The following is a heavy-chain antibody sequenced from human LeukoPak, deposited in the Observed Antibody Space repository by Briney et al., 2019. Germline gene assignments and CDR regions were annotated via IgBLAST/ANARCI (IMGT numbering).Heavy chain of an antibody. CDR1: GGSFSGYY. CDR2: INHSGST. D-gene: IGHD3-22*01. Sequence: SETLSLTCAVYGGSFSGYYWSWIRQPPGKGLEWIGEINHSGSTNYNPSLKSRVTISVDTSKNQFSLKLSSVTAADTAVYYCARGERIKYYYDSSGYYNYWGQGTLVTVSS. V-gene: IGHV4-34*01. J-gene: IGHJ4*02. CDR3: ARGERIKYYYDSSGYYNY.